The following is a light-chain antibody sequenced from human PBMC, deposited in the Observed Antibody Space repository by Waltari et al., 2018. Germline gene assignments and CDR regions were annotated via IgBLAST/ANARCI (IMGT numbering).Light chain of an antibody. Sequence: DIQMTQSPSTLPASVGVRVIFTCRASQSISKWLAWYQQKPGKAPKLLIYKASTLGIGVPSRFSGSGAGAEFSLTISSLQPEDFATYYCQQYNSYSLLSFGGGTKVEIK. CDR3: QQYNSYSLLS. CDR2: KAS. V-gene: IGKV1-5*03. J-gene: IGKJ4*01. CDR1: QSISKW.